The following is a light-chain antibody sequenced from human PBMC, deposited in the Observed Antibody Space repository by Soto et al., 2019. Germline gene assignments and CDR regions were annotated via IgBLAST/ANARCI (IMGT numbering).Light chain of an antibody. CDR2: YTD. CDR1: SGPVSTTHY. J-gene: IGLJ1*01. Sequence: QTVVTQEPSFSVSPGGTVTLTCGLNSGPVSTTHYPSWYQQTPGQAPRTLIYYTDTRSSGVPDRFSGSILGNKAALTITGAKADAESDYYCMLYVHTGIFVFGSGTKV. CDR3: MLYVHTGIFV. V-gene: IGLV8-61*01.